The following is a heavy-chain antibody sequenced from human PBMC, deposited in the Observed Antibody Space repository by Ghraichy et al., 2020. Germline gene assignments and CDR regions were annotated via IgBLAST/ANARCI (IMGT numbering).Heavy chain of an antibody. V-gene: IGHV4-30-2*01. Sequence: SETMSLTCAVSGGSISSGGYCWSWIRQPAGKGLEWIGYTYHSGSTYYNPSLKSRVTISVDRSKNQFSLQLSSVTAADTAVYDCDRATYDFSSYYFDYWGQGTLVTVSS. J-gene: IGHJ4*02. CDR3: DRATYDFSSYYFDY. CDR2: TYHSGST. D-gene: IGHD3-3*01. CDR1: GGSISSGGYC.